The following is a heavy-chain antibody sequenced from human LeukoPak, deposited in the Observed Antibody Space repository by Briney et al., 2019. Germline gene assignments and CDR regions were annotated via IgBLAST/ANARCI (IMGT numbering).Heavy chain of an antibody. CDR1: GYTFTGYY. V-gene: IGHV1-2*02. Sequence: ASVKVSCKASGYTFTGYYIHWVRQAPGQGLEWMGWMNPNSGGTNYAQNFQGRVTMTRDTSISTAYMELSTLRSDDTAVYYCARKQYPYYSDSRGPFDSWGQGTLVAVSS. D-gene: IGHD3-22*01. J-gene: IGHJ5*01. CDR2: MNPNSGGT. CDR3: ARKQYPYYSDSRGPFDS.